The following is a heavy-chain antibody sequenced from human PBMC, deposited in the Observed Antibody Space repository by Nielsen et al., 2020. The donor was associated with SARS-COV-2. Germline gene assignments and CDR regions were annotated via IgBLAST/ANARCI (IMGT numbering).Heavy chain of an antibody. V-gene: IGHV3-33*01. D-gene: IGHD6-13*01. J-gene: IGHJ4*02. CDR2: IWYDGSNK. CDR1: GFTFSSYG. CDR3: ARDYIAAAG. Sequence: GESLKISCAASGFTFSSYGMHWVRQAPGKGLEWVAVIWYDGSNKYYADSVKGRFTISRDNAKNSLYLQMNSLRAEDTAVYYCARDYIAAAGWGQGTLVTVSS.